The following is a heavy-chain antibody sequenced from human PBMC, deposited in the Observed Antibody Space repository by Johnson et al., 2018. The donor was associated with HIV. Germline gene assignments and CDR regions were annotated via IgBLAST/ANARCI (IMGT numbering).Heavy chain of an antibody. V-gene: IGHV3-30*02. CDR3: ARGQLWLLDDALDI. Sequence: QAQLVESGGGVVQPGKSLRLSCAASGFTFSSYGMHWVRQAPGKGLEWVAFIRYDGSNKYYADSVKGRFTISRDNSKNTLYLQMNSLRAEDTAVYYCARGQLWLLDDALDIWGQGTMVTVSS. J-gene: IGHJ3*02. CDR2: IRYDGSNK. D-gene: IGHD5-18*01. CDR1: GFTFSSYG.